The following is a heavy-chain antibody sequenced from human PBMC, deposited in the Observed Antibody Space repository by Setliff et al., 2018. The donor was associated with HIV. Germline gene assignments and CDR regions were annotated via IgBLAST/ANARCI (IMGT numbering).Heavy chain of an antibody. V-gene: IGHV1-46*01. CDR1: GYTFTSYY. J-gene: IGHJ5*02. D-gene: IGHD2-2*01. Sequence: GASVKVSCKASGYTFTSYYMHWVRQAPGQGLQWMGIINPSGGSTTYAQKFQGSVTMTTDRTTSTAYMELRSLRSDYTAVYYCVRGHCNSDKCCYTWFDPWGQGTLVTVSS. CDR3: VRGHCNSDKCCYTWFDP. CDR2: INPSGGST.